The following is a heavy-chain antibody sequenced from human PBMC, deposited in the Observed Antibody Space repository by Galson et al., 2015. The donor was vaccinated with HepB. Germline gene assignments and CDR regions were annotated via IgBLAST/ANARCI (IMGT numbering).Heavy chain of an antibody. CDR3: ARERGSSWFWAGPNWFDP. CDR2: TYYRSKWYN. CDR1: GDSVSSNSAA. V-gene: IGHV6-1*01. Sequence: CAISGDSVSSNSAAWSWIRQSPSGGLEWLGRTYYRSKWYNDYAVSVKSRITINPDTSKNQFSLQLNSVTPEDTAVYYCARERGSSWFWAGPNWFDPWGQGTLVTVPS. J-gene: IGHJ5*02. D-gene: IGHD6-13*01.